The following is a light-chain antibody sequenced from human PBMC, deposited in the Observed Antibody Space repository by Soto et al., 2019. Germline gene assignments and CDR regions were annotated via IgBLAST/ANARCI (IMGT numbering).Light chain of an antibody. Sequence: PGERATLSCRASQSVTSNYLAWYQQKAGQAPRLLIFGTSNRATGIPDRFSGSGSGTDFTLTISRLEPEDFAVYYCQQYGSSPGTFGQGTKVDNK. CDR2: GTS. J-gene: IGKJ1*01. V-gene: IGKV3-20*01. CDR3: QQYGSSPGT. CDR1: QSVTSNY.